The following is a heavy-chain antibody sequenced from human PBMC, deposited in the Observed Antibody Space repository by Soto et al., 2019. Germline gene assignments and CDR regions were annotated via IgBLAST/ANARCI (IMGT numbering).Heavy chain of an antibody. CDR3: ASRRLLRIFDY. J-gene: IGHJ4*02. CDR1: GFTFSNYW. V-gene: IGHV3-30-3*01. CDR2: ISYDGSNK. D-gene: IGHD1-26*01. Sequence: GGSLRLSCAASGFTFSNYWMNWVRQAPGKGLEWVAVISYDGSNKYYADSVKGRFTISRDNSKNTLYLQMNSLRAEDTAVYYCASRRLLRIFDYWGQGTLVTVSS.